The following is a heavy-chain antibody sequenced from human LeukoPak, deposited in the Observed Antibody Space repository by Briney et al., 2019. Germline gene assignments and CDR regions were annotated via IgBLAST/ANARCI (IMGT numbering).Heavy chain of an antibody. V-gene: IGHV1-69*02. CDR3: ARVSGSGWTFYYFDY. Sequence: GASVKVSCKASGGTFSSYTISWVRQAPGQGLEWMGRIIPILGIANYAQKFQGRVTITADKSTSTAYMELSSLRSEDTAVYYCARVSGSGWTFYYFDYWGQGTLVTVSS. J-gene: IGHJ4*02. CDR2: IIPILGIA. D-gene: IGHD6-19*01. CDR1: GGTFSSYT.